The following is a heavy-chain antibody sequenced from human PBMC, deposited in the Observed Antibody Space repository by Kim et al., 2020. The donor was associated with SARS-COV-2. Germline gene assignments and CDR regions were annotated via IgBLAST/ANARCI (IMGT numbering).Heavy chain of an antibody. CDR2: MWYDGSNK. Sequence: GGSLRLSCAASGFTFSSCAIHWVRQAPGKGLEWVAVMWYDGSNKYYADSVKGRFTISRDNSKNTLYLQMNSLRAEDTAVYYCARARGNYYYYMDVWGKGTTVTVSS. J-gene: IGHJ6*03. CDR1: GFTFSSCA. CDR3: ARARGNYYYYMDV. D-gene: IGHD3-10*01. V-gene: IGHV3-33*08.